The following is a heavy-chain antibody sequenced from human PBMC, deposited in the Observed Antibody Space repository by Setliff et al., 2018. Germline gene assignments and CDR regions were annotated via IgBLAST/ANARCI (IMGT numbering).Heavy chain of an antibody. Sequence: PGGSLRLSCAASGFTLSSYSMNWVRQAPGKGLEWVSSISSSSSYIYYADSVKGRFTISRDNSKNTLYLQMNSLSPEDTALYYCASSSGGNYEAYFDYWGQGTLVTVSS. CDR1: GFTLSSYS. J-gene: IGHJ4*02. CDR2: ISSSSSYI. D-gene: IGHD2-15*01. V-gene: IGHV3-21*01. CDR3: ASSSGGNYEAYFDY.